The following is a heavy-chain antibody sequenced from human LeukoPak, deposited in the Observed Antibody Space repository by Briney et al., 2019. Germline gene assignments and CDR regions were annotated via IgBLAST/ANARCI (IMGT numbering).Heavy chain of an antibody. CDR1: GFTFSSYS. V-gene: IGHV3-21*01. CDR2: ISSSSSYI. Sequence: GGSLRLSCAASGFTFSSYSMNWVRQAPGKGLEWVSSISSSSSYIYYADSVKGRFTISRDNAKNLLYLQMNSLRAEDTAVYYCAREGVDIVATMGEDAFDIWGQGTMVTVSS. D-gene: IGHD5-12*01. CDR3: AREGVDIVATMGEDAFDI. J-gene: IGHJ3*02.